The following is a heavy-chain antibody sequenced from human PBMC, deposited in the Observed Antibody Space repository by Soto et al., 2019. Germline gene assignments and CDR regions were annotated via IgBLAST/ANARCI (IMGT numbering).Heavy chain of an antibody. CDR3: ARGVVPAAPGDAFDI. Sequence: KPSETLSLTXAVSGGSISSGGYSWSWIRQPPGKGLEWIGYIYHSGSTYYNPSLKSRVTISVDRSKNQFSLKLSSVTAADTAVYYCARGVVPAAPGDAFDIWGQGTMVTVSS. V-gene: IGHV4-30-2*01. D-gene: IGHD2-2*01. J-gene: IGHJ3*02. CDR2: IYHSGST. CDR1: GGSISSGGYS.